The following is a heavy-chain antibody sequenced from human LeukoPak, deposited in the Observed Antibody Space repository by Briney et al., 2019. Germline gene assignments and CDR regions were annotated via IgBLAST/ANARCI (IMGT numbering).Heavy chain of an antibody. CDR3: ARDEVGATFDY. CDR2: IYSGGST. D-gene: IGHD1-26*01. V-gene: IGHV3-66*02. Sequence: GGSLRLSCAASGFTVSSNYMSWVRQAPGKGLEWVSVIYSGGSTYYADSVKGRFTISRDNSKDTLYLQMNSLRAEGTAVYYCARDEVGATFDYWGQGTLVTVSS. CDR1: GFTVSSNY. J-gene: IGHJ4*02.